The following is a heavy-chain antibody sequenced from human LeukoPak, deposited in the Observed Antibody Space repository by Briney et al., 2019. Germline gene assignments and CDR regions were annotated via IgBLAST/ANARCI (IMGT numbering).Heavy chain of an antibody. Sequence: GGSLRLSCAASGFTFSSYGMHWVRQAPGKGLEWVAVISYDGSNKYYADSVKGRFTISRDNSKNTLYLQMNSLRAEDTAVYYCAKDRDKVATLDYWGQGTLVTVSS. CDR3: AKDRDKVATLDY. CDR2: ISYDGSNK. J-gene: IGHJ4*02. V-gene: IGHV3-30*18. CDR1: GFTFSSYG. D-gene: IGHD5-12*01.